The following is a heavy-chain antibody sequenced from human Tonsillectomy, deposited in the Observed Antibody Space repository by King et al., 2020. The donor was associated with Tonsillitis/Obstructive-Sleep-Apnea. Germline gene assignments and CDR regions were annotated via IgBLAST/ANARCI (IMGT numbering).Heavy chain of an antibody. CDR2: ISHSGST. V-gene: IGHV4-34*01. D-gene: IGHD2-21*01. J-gene: IGHJ4*02. CDR1: GGSFSGYY. CDR3: ARAVSSVIGLDY. Sequence: VQLQQWGAGLLKPSETLSLTCAVYGGSFSGYYWSWIRQPPGKGLEWIGEISHSGSTNYNPSPKSRVTISVDTSKNQFSLKLSSVTAADTAVYYCARAVSSVIGLDYWGQGTLVTVSS.